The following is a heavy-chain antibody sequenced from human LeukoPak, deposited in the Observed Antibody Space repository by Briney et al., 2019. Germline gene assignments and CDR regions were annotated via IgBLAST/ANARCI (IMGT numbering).Heavy chain of an antibody. V-gene: IGHV3-15*01. J-gene: IGHJ5*02. CDR3: ATVDIVSTIRS. CDR1: GFTFSNAW. Sequence: GGSLRLSCVVSGFTFSNAWMTWVRPAPGKGLEWVGRIKTKTEGGATDYIAPVKGRFIISRDDSKNTLYLQMNSLQTEDTAVYYCATVDIVSTIRSWGQGTLVTVPS. D-gene: IGHD5/OR15-5a*01. CDR2: IKTKTEGGAT.